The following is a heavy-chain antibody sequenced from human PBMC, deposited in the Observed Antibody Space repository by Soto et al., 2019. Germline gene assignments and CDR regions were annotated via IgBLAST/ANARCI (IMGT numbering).Heavy chain of an antibody. Sequence: ASVKVSCKASGYTFTSYGISWVRQAPGQGLEWMGWISAYNGNTNYAQKFQGRVTMTEDTSTDTAYMELSSLRSEDTAVYYCATSLGPRGPFDYWGQGTLVTVSS. J-gene: IGHJ4*02. CDR2: ISAYNGNT. CDR1: GYTFTSYG. D-gene: IGHD1-1*01. V-gene: IGHV1-18*01. CDR3: ATSLGPRGPFDY.